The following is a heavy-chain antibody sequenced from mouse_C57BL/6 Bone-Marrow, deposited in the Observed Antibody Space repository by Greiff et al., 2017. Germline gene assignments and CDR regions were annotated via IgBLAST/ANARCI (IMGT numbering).Heavy chain of an antibody. D-gene: IGHD2-1*01. J-gene: IGHJ3*01. CDR2: IYPGDGDT. CDR1: GYAFSSSW. Sequence: QVQLKESGPELVKPGASVKISCKASGYAFSSSWMNWVKQRPGKGLEWIGRIYPGDGDTNYNGKFKGKATLTVDKSSSTAYMQLSSLTSEDSAVYYCARPIYYGNSWFAYWGQGTLVTVSA. CDR3: ARPIYYGNSWFAY. V-gene: IGHV1-82*01.